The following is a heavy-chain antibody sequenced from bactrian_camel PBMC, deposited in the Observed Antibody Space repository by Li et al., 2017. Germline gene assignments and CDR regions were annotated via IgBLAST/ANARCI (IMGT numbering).Heavy chain of an antibody. CDR3: AHTTGWVGLNY. V-gene: IGHV3S1*01. Sequence: QVQLVESGGGSVQPGGSLRLSCGYTYRRRCMAWFRQAPGKEREGVAAINSSGGRTSYADSVKGRFTISQDNAKNTVYLQLNSLKTEDTATYYCAHTTGWVGLNYWGQGTQVTVS. D-gene: IGHD5*01. CDR1: YTYRRRC. J-gene: IGHJ4*01. CDR2: INSSGGRT.